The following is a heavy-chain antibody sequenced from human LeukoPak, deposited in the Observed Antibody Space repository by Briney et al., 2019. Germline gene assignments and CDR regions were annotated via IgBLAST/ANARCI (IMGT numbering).Heavy chain of an antibody. Sequence: GGSLRLSCAASGFTFSSSGMHWVRQAPGKGLEWVAVISYDRSNKYYADSVKGRFTFSRDNSKNTLYLQMNSLRAEDTAVYYCAKEYCSNSVCHSLDYWGQGTLVTVS. J-gene: IGHJ4*02. D-gene: IGHD2-8*01. CDR1: GFTFSSSG. CDR2: ISYDRSNK. CDR3: AKEYCSNSVCHSLDY. V-gene: IGHV3-30*18.